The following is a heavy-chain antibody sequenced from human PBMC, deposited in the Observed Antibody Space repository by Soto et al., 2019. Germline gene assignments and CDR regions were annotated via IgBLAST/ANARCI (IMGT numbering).Heavy chain of an antibody. V-gene: IGHV3-48*02. J-gene: IGHJ4*02. CDR3: ARERPSYQYGDYDGAFDY. CDR1: GFTFSSYS. CDR2: ISSSSSTI. Sequence: EVQLVESGGGLVQPGGSLRLSCAASGFTFSSYSMNWVRQAPGKGLEWVSYISSSSSTIYYADSVKGRFTISRDNAKNSLYLQMNSLRDEDTAVYYCARERPSYQYGDYDGAFDYWGQGTLVTVSS. D-gene: IGHD4-17*01.